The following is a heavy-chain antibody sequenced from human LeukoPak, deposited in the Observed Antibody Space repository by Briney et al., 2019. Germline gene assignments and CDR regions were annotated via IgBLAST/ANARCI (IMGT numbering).Heavy chain of an antibody. CDR1: GGSLRRCNFH. V-gene: IGHV4-61*01. Sequence: SQTLSPTRTVSGGSLRRCNFHWGWIRHPPGKGPEWIRYIYYSGSTYYNPSLKSRVTISVDTSKNQFSLKLTSVTAADTAVYYCARERVAGAVIFFDYWGQGTLATVSS. CDR2: IYYSGST. J-gene: IGHJ4*02. CDR3: ARERVAGAVIFFDY. D-gene: IGHD6-19*01.